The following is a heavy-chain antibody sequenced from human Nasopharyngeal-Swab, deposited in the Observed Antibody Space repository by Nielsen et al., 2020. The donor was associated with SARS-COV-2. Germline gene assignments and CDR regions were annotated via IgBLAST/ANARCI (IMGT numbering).Heavy chain of an antibody. D-gene: IGHD2-15*01. CDR2: IDPSDSYT. V-gene: IGHV5-10-1*01. CDR3: ARHSGSGYFDY. Sequence: VRQMPGKGLEWMGRIDPSDSYTNYSPSFQGHVTISADKSISTAYLQWSGLKASDTAMYYCARHSGSGYFDYWGQGTLVTVSS. J-gene: IGHJ4*02.